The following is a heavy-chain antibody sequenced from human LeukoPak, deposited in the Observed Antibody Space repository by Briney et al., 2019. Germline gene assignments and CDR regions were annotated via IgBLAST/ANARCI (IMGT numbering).Heavy chain of an antibody. Sequence: ASVKVSCKASGYTFTSYGISWVRQAPGQGLEWMGWISAYNANTNYAQKLQGRVTMTTDTSTSTAYMDLRSLRSDDTAVYYCARGTTLTTLPYYYYFIDVWGKGTTVTISS. CDR1: GYTFTSYG. D-gene: IGHD4-17*01. CDR3: ARGTTLTTLPYYYYFIDV. V-gene: IGHV1-18*01. CDR2: ISAYNANT. J-gene: IGHJ6*03.